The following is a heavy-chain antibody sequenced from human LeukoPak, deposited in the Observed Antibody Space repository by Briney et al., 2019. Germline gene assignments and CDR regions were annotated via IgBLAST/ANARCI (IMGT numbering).Heavy chain of an antibody. CDR1: GYTFTSYD. CDR2: ISAYNGNT. CDR3: ARFSYGPLYDFDY. D-gene: IGHD5-18*01. Sequence: ASMRVSCKASGYTFTSYDINWVRQAPGQGLEWMGWISAYNGNTNYAQKFQGRVTMTRNTSISTAYMELSSLRSEDTAVYYCARFSYGPLYDFDYWGQGTLVTVSS. J-gene: IGHJ4*02. V-gene: IGHV1-8*02.